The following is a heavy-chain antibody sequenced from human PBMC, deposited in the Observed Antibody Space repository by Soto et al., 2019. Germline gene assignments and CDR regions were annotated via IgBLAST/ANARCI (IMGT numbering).Heavy chain of an antibody. V-gene: IGHV4-39*01. D-gene: IGHD3-22*01. CDR2: IYYSGRT. CDR3: ARHWRLGSGYYP. CDR1: GGSISSTTYY. J-gene: IGHJ3*01. Sequence: QLQLQESGPGLVKPSETLSLTCTVSGGSISSTTYYWGWIRQPPGKGLEWIGTIYYSGRTYYNPSLESRVTISVDTSKSQFSLKMNFVTAADTAVYYCARHWRLGSGYYPWGQGTMVTVSP.